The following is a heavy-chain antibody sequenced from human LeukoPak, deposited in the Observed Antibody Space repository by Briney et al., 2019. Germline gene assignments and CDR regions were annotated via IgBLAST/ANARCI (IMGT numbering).Heavy chain of an antibody. CDR3: AKRGVVIRVILVGFNKEAYYFDS. CDR1: GITLSNYG. V-gene: IGHV3-23*01. CDR2: ISDSGGRT. Sequence: PGGSLRPSCAVSGITLSNYGMSWVRHAPGKGLEWVAGISDSGGRTKYADSVKGRFTISRDNSKNTLYLQMNSLRAEDTAVYFCAKRGVVIRVILVGFNKEAYYFDSWGQGALVTVSS. J-gene: IGHJ4*02. D-gene: IGHD3-22*01.